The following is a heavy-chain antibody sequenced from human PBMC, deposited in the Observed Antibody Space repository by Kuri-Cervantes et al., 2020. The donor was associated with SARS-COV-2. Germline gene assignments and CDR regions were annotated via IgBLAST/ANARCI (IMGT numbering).Heavy chain of an antibody. J-gene: IGHJ4*02. CDR2: INPSGGST. D-gene: IGHD3-22*01. CDR1: GYTFTSYY. CDR3: ARDVFPAYYYDSSGPTPGMW. V-gene: IGHV1-46*01. Sequence: ASVKVSCKASGYTFTSYYMHWVRQAPGQGLEWMGIINPSGGSTSYAQKFQGRVTMTRDTSTSTVYMELSSLRSEDTAVYRCARDVFPAYYYDSSGPTPGMWWGQGTLVTVSS.